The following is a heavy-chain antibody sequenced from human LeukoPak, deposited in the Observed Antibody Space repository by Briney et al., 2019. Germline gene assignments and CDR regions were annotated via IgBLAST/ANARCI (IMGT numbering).Heavy chain of an antibody. Sequence: SETLSLTCTVSGGSISNFYWSWIRQPPGKGLEWIGYIYYSGSTNYNPSLKSRVTISVDTSKNQFSLKLSSVTAADTAVYYCARGKSVVAATSFDYWGQGTLVTVSS. J-gene: IGHJ4*02. CDR3: ARGKSVVAATSFDY. CDR1: GGSISNFY. V-gene: IGHV4-59*01. CDR2: IYYSGST. D-gene: IGHD2-15*01.